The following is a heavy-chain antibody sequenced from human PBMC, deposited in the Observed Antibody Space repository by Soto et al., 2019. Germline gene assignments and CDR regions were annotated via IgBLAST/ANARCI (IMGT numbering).Heavy chain of an antibody. Sequence: ASVKVSCKASGYTFTSYGISWVRQAPGQGLEWMGWISAYNGNTNYAQKLQGRVTMTTDTSTSTAYMELSSLRSEDTAVYYCANSSWYSNWFAPWGQGTLVTVFS. V-gene: IGHV1-18*01. J-gene: IGHJ5*02. D-gene: IGHD6-13*01. CDR1: GYTFTSYG. CDR2: ISAYNGNT. CDR3: ANSSWYSNWFAP.